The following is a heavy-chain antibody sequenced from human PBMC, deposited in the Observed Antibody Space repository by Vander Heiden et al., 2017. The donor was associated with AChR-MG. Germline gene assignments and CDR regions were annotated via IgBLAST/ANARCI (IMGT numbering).Heavy chain of an antibody. CDR1: GFTFSSYA. D-gene: IGHD2-15*01. J-gene: IGHJ3*02. CDR2: ISGSGGST. CDR3: AKGREIGWSRRDAFDI. Sequence: EVQLLESGGGLVPPGGSLRLSCAASGFTFSSYARGWVRQAPGKGLEWVSAISGSGGSTYYADSVKGRFTISRDNSKNTLYLQMNSLRAEDTAVYYCAKGREIGWSRRDAFDIWGQGTMVTVSS. V-gene: IGHV3-23*01.